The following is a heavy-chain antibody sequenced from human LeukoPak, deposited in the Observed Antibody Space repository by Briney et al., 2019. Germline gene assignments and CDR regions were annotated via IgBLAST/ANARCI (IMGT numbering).Heavy chain of an antibody. Sequence: PGRSLRLSCAASGFTFSDYTMNWVRQAPGKGLEWVSCISGSSTDIYYADSVKGRFTISRDNAKNSLYLQMNSLRAEDTAVYYCAREGWSLDYWGQGTLVTVSS. J-gene: IGHJ4*02. CDR3: AREGWSLDY. CDR2: ISGSSTDI. D-gene: IGHD6-19*01. V-gene: IGHV3-21*01. CDR1: GFTFSDYT.